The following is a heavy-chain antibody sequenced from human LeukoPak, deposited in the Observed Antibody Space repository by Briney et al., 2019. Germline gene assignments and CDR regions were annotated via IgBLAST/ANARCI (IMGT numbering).Heavy chain of an antibody. CDR2: IDYTGTT. D-gene: IGHD3-3*01. CDR3: ARQNDFMVVPVD. J-gene: IGHJ4*02. CDR1: GGSIGTYY. Sequence: KPSETLSLTCIVSGGSIGTYYWTWIRQPPGKGLEWIGYIDYTGTTKCNPSLQSRATLSVDMLKNQFSLSLTSVSAADTAVYYCARQNDFMVVPVDWGQGTLVTVSS. V-gene: IGHV4-59*08.